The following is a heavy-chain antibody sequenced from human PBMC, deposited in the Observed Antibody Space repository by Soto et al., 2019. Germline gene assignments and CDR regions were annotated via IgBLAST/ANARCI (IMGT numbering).Heavy chain of an antibody. Sequence: LSLPCTVSGGSISSSSYYWGWIRQPPGKGLEWIGSIYYSGSTYYNPSLKSRVTISVDTSKNQFSLKLSSVTAADTAVYYCSGVYGDYWVGYWGQGTLVTVSS. V-gene: IGHV4-39*01. D-gene: IGHD4-17*01. CDR1: GGSISSSSYY. CDR2: IYYSGST. CDR3: SGVYGDYWVGY. J-gene: IGHJ4*02.